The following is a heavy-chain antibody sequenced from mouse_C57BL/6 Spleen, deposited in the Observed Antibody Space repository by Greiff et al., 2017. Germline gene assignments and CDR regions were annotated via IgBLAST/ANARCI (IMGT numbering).Heavy chain of an antibody. J-gene: IGHJ3*01. D-gene: IGHD1-1*01. CDR1: GFTFSSYA. Sequence: EVNLVESGAGLVKPGGSLKLSCAASGFTFSSYAMSWVRQTPEKRLEWVATISAGGSYTYYPDNVKGRFTIAKDNSNNNLYLQMSRLTSEDTAMYYCARSDECYAPGFAYWGQGTLVTVSA. CDR2: ISAGGSYT. CDR3: ARSDECYAPGFAY. V-gene: IGHV5-4*03.